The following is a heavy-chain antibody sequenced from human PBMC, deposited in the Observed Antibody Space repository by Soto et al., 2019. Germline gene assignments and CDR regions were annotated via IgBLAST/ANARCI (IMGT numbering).Heavy chain of an antibody. D-gene: IGHD3-9*01. V-gene: IGHV3-7*03. CDR3: SRENWFQDY. CDR1: GFTFTRYY. Sequence: ARGSLRPSCVASGFTFTRYYITLVRQSPFKWLEWVASINLDGSEQFYVDSVKGRFIISRDNARSSLYLQMNSLRAEDTALYFCSRENWFQDYWGPGTLVTVSS. CDR2: INLDGSEQ. J-gene: IGHJ4*02.